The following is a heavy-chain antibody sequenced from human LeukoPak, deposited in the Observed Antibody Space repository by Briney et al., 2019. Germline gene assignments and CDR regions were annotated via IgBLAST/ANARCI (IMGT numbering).Heavy chain of an antibody. CDR1: GYTFTSYS. Sequence: ASVKVSCKASGYTFTSYSISWVRQAPGQGLEWMGWISAYNGNTNYAQKLQGRVTMTTDTSTSTAYMELRSLRSDDTAVYYCARDYYDSSGYHDAFDIWGQGTMVTVSS. V-gene: IGHV1-18*01. D-gene: IGHD3-22*01. CDR3: ARDYYDSSGYHDAFDI. J-gene: IGHJ3*02. CDR2: ISAYNGNT.